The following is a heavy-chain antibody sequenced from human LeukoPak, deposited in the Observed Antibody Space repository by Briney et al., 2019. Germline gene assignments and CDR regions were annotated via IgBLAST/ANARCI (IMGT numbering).Heavy chain of an antibody. Sequence: GESLKISCKGSGYSFISYWIGWVRQMPGKGLEWMGIIYPGDSDTRYSPSFQGQVTISADKSISTAYLQWSSLKASDTAMYYCARRNDFWSGYFDYWGQGTLVTVSS. CDR1: GYSFISYW. CDR2: IYPGDSDT. CDR3: ARRNDFWSGYFDY. J-gene: IGHJ4*02. D-gene: IGHD3-3*01. V-gene: IGHV5-51*01.